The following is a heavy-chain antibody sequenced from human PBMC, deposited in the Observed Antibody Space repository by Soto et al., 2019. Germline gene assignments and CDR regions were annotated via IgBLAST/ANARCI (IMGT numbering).Heavy chain of an antibody. CDR2: IIPIFGTA. J-gene: IGHJ5*02. Sequence: SVKVSCKASGGTLSSYAISWVRQAPGQGLEWMGGIIPIFGTANYAQKFQGRVTITADESTSTAYMELSSLRSEDTAVYYCARYGDSQNWFDPWGQGTLVTVSS. D-gene: IGHD4-17*01. CDR1: GGTLSSYA. CDR3: ARYGDSQNWFDP. V-gene: IGHV1-69*13.